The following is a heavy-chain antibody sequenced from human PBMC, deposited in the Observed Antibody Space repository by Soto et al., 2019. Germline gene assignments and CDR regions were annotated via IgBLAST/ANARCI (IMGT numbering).Heavy chain of an antibody. J-gene: IGHJ4*02. CDR1: GGSFSGFY. V-gene: IGHV4-34*01. D-gene: IGHD2-21*01. CDR3: ARGRVRDFKKSYFDS. CDR2: INHSGST. Sequence: QVQLQQWGAGLLKPSETLSLTCAVYGGSFSGFYWSWIRQPPGKGLEWIGEINHSGSTNYNPSLTSRVTISIDTSKNQFTLKLSSVTAADTAVYHCARGRVRDFKKSYFDSWGQGTLVTVSS.